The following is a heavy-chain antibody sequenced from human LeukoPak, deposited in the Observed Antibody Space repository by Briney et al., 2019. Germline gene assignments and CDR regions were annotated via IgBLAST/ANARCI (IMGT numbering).Heavy chain of an antibody. CDR2: IYHSGST. CDR1: GGSISSYY. J-gene: IGHJ3*02. D-gene: IGHD6-19*01. CDR3: AILYLAGHPYAFDI. Sequence: PSETLSLTCTVSGGSISSYYWSWIRQPPGKGLEWIGSIYHSGSTYYNPSLKSRVTISVDTSKNQFSLKLSSVTAADTAVYYCAILYLAGHPYAFDIWGQGTMVTVSS. V-gene: IGHV4-59*04.